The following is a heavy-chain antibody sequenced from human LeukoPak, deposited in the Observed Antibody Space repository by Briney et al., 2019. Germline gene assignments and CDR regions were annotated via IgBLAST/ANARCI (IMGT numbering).Heavy chain of an antibody. CDR1: GFTFSSYS. D-gene: IGHD3-22*01. J-gene: IGHJ3*02. Sequence: GGSLRLSCAASGFTFSSYSMNWVRQAPGKGLEWVSSISSSSYIYYADSVKGRFTISRDNAKNSLYLQMNSLRAEDTAVYYCARSITMIVPPDAFDIWGQGTMVTVSS. V-gene: IGHV3-21*01. CDR3: ARSITMIVPPDAFDI. CDR2: ISSSSYI.